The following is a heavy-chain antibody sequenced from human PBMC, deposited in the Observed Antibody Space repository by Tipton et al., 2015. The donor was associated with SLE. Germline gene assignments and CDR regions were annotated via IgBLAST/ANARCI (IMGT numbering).Heavy chain of an antibody. CDR2: INHSGST. D-gene: IGHD5-18*01. Sequence: TLSLTCAVYGRSFSGYYWSWIRQPPGKGLEWIGEINHSGSTNYNPSLKSRVTISVDTSKNQFSLKLSSVTAADTAVYYCARARGYSYGYGFDYWGQGTLVTVSS. CDR3: ARARGYSYGYGFDY. CDR1: GRSFSGYY. J-gene: IGHJ4*02. V-gene: IGHV4-34*01.